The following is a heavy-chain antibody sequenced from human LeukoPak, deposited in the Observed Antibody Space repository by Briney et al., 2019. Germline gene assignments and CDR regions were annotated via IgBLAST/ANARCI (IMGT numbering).Heavy chain of an antibody. CDR1: GYTFTTFG. CDR3: ARVRFKLLGVSAAISGGDF. V-gene: IGHV1-18*01. D-gene: IGHD2-2*02. CDR2: ISTYNGNT. Sequence: GASVKVSCKASGYTFTTFGLSWVRQAPGQGLEWMGWISTYNGNTNYAHKVQGRVTMTTDTSTSTAYMELRSLRSDDTAVYYCARVRFKLLGVSAAISGGDFWGQGTLVTVSS. J-gene: IGHJ4*02.